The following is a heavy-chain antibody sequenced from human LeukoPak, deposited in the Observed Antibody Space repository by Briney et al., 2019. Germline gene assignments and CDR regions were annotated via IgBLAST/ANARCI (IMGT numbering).Heavy chain of an antibody. CDR3: ALLGSGWYDSFDY. D-gene: IGHD6-19*01. CDR1: GFTFSSYS. CDR2: ISSSSSYI. Sequence: GGSLRLSCAASGFTFSSYSMNWVRQAPGKGLEWVSSISSSSSYIYYADSVKGRFTISRDNAKNSLYLQMNSLRAEDTAVYYCALLGSGWYDSFDYWGQGTLVTVSS. J-gene: IGHJ4*02. V-gene: IGHV3-21*01.